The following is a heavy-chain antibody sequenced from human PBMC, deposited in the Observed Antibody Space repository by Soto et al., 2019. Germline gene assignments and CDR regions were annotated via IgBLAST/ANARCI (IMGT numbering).Heavy chain of an antibody. CDR3: VSGETQLERRPWDGTDV. CDR1: GVTFSHYG. V-gene: IGHV3-33*03. Sequence: QMQLEESGGGVVQPGRSLRLSCVASGVTFSHYGMHWVRQAPGKGLEWVAVIWHHGGNKYYADSVKGRFTISRDHARNTVYLQMDLRRGEDTGVSYCVSGETQLERRPWDGTDVWGRATTAIVSS. D-gene: IGHD1-1*01. CDR2: IWHHGGNK. J-gene: IGHJ6*02.